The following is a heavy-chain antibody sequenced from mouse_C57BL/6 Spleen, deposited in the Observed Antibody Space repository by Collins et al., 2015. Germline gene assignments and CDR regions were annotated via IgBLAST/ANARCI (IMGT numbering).Heavy chain of an antibody. J-gene: IGHJ4*01. CDR2: ISYSGST. CDR3: ARDPPMDY. V-gene: IGHV3-2*02. Sequence: DVQLQESGPGLVKPSQSLSLTCTVTGYSITSDYAWNWIRQFPGNKLEWMGYISYSGSTSYNPSLKSRISITRDTSKNQFFLQLNSVTTEDTATYYCARDPPMDYWGQGTSVTVSS. CDR1: GYSITSDYA.